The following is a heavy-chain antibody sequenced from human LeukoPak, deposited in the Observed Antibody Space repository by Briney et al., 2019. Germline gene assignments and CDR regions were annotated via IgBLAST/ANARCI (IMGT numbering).Heavy chain of an antibody. V-gene: IGHV1-8*03. J-gene: IGHJ4*02. CDR2: MNPNSGIT. D-gene: IGHD3-22*01. CDR3: AREDFYDSGSNDY. Sequence: ASVKVSCKASGYSFTNYDINWGRQATGQGLEWMGWMNPNSGITAYAQKFQGRVTITRNTSISTAYMELSSLRSEDTAVYYCAREDFYDSGSNDYWGQGTLVTVSS. CDR1: GYSFTNYD.